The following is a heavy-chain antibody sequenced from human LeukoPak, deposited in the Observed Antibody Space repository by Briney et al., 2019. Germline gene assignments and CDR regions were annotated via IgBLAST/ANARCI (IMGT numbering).Heavy chain of an antibody. CDR3: ARGPEQWLFPSFDP. Sequence: PGGSLRLSCAASGFTFSSYSMNWVRQAPGKGLEWVSSISSSSSYIYYADSVKGRFTISRDNAKNSLYLQMNSLRAEDTAVYYCARGPEQWLFPSFDPWGQGTLVTVSS. CDR2: ISSSSSYI. CDR1: GFTFSSYS. V-gene: IGHV3-21*01. D-gene: IGHD6-19*01. J-gene: IGHJ5*02.